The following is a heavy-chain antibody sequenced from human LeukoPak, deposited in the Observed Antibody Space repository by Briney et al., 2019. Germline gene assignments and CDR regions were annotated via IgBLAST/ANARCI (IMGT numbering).Heavy chain of an antibody. CDR1: GYTFTGYY. CDR2: INPNSGGT. CDR3: ARGMDTAMVPSVSYFDY. D-gene: IGHD5-18*01. Sequence: GASVKVSCKASGYTFTGYYMHWVRQAPGQGLEWMGWINPNSGGTNYAQKFQGRVTMTRDTSISTAYMELSRLRSDDTAVYYCARGMDTAMVPSVSYFDYWGQGTLVTVSS. J-gene: IGHJ4*02. V-gene: IGHV1-2*02.